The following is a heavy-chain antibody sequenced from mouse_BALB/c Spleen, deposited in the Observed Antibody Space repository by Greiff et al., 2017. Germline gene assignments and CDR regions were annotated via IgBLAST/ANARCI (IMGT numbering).Heavy chain of an antibody. Sequence: VQLQQSGPELVKPGASVKISCKASGYAFSSSWMNWVKQRPGQGLEWIGRIYPGDGDTNYNGKFKGKATLTADKSSSTAYMQLSSLTSVDSAVYYCAGGDYYGSSYYWYFDVWGAGTTVTVSS. CDR2: IYPGDGDT. D-gene: IGHD1-1*01. J-gene: IGHJ1*01. CDR1: GYAFSSSW. CDR3: AGGDYYGSSYYWYFDV. V-gene: IGHV1-82*01.